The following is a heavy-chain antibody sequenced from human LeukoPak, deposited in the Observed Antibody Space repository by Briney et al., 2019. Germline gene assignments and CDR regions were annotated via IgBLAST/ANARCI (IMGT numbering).Heavy chain of an antibody. CDR1: GYTFSNYA. V-gene: IGHV3-64*01. CDR3: ARAPTVTAESAFGY. Sequence: PGGSLRLSCVASGYTFSNYAMHWVRQTPGKGLEYVSGINSNGGSTQYASSVKGRFTISRDNSKDTLYLQMGSLRSEDMAVYYCARAPTVTAESAFGYWGQGTLVTVSS. J-gene: IGHJ4*02. D-gene: IGHD4-17*01. CDR2: INSNGGST.